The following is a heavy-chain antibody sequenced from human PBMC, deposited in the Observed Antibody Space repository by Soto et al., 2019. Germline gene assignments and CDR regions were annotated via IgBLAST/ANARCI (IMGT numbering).Heavy chain of an antibody. Sequence: ASVKVSCKASGYTFSDYYMHWVRQAPGQGLEWMGWINANSGGTTYAQKFQGRVTMTRETSISTAYMELSRLSSDDTAIYYCARLQIEVAGTNWGQGTLVTVSS. CDR2: INANSGGT. J-gene: IGHJ4*02. V-gene: IGHV1-2*02. CDR1: GYTFSDYY. CDR3: ARLQIEVAGTN. D-gene: IGHD6-19*01.